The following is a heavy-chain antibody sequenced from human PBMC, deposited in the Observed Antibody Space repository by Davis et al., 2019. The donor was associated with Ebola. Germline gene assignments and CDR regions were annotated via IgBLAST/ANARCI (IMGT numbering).Heavy chain of an antibody. Sequence: GGSLRLSCTVSGLIFNTYDMHWVRQAPGKGLEWVANIKQDGSEKYYVDSVKGRFTISRDNAKNSLYLQMNSLRAEDTAVYYCARVKGWYDFWSGYYDYYGMDVWGQGTTVTVSS. CDR2: IKQDGSEK. CDR1: GLIFNTYD. V-gene: IGHV3-7*03. CDR3: ARVKGWYDFWSGYYDYYGMDV. J-gene: IGHJ6*02. D-gene: IGHD3-3*01.